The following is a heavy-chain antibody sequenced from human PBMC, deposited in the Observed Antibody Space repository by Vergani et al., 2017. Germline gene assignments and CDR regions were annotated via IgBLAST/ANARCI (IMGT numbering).Heavy chain of an antibody. CDR2: ISYDGSNT. V-gene: IGHV3-30*04. Sequence: QVQLVESGGGVVQPGRSLRLSCAASGFTFSSYAMHWVRQAPGKGLEWVAVISYDGSNTYYADSVKGRFTISRDNSKNKLYLQMNSLRAEDTAVYYCASPGYSGHYWGQGTLVTVSS. CDR1: GFTFSSYA. D-gene: IGHD3-10*01. J-gene: IGHJ4*02. CDR3: ASPGYSGHY.